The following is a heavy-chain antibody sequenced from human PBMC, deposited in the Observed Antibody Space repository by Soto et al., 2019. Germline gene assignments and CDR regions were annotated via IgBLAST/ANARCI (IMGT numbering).Heavy chain of an antibody. CDR2: VIPLFGTA. Sequence: ASVKVSCKASGDIFTRYSFSCVRQAPGQGLEWMGGVIPLFGTANYGQKFQGRVTITADKSTSTAFMDIRGLRSDDTAVYYCAGAPAGDYYYYYKFDVWGQGTAVTVSS. V-gene: IGHV1-69*06. D-gene: IGHD2-21*02. CDR3: AGAPAGDYYYYYKFDV. J-gene: IGHJ6*02. CDR1: GDIFTRYS.